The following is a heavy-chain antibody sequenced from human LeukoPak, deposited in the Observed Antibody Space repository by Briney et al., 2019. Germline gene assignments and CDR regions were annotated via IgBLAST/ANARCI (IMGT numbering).Heavy chain of an antibody. J-gene: IGHJ6*03. CDR3: ARAFSGSYDYYHMDV. D-gene: IGHD3-10*01. Sequence: GGSLRLSCAASGFTFSSYGMHWVRQAPGKGLEWVAVIWYDGSNKYYADSVKGRFTISRDDSKNTLYLQMNSLRAEDTAVYYCARAFSGSYDYYHMDVWGKGTTVTVFS. CDR1: GFTFSSYG. CDR2: IWYDGSNK. V-gene: IGHV3-33*01.